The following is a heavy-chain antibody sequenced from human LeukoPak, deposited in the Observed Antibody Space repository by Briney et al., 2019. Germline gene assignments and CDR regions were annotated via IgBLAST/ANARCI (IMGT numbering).Heavy chain of an antibody. Sequence: SGGSLRLSCAASGFTFSSCWMHWVRQVPGKGLVWVSRINSDGSSTSYADSVKGRFTISRDNAKNTLYVQMNSLRAEDTAVYYCSTGSGHAFDFWGRGTMVTVSS. CDR2: INSDGSST. J-gene: IGHJ3*01. CDR1: GFTFSSCW. D-gene: IGHD3-10*01. CDR3: STGSGHAFDF. V-gene: IGHV3-74*01.